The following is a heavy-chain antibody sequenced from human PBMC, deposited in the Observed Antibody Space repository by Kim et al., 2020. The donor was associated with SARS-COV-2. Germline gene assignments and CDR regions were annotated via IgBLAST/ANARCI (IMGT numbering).Heavy chain of an antibody. J-gene: IGHJ3*02. CDR2: IYYSGST. CDR3: ARDGLGYCSGGSCPRDAFDI. V-gene: IGHV4-31*03. D-gene: IGHD2-15*01. CDR1: GGSISSGGYY. Sequence: SETLSLTCTVSGGSISSGGYYWSWIRQHPGKGLEWIGYIYYSGSTYYNPSLKSRVTISVDTSKNQFSLKLSSVTAADTAVYYCARDGLGYCSGGSCPRDAFDIWGQGTMVTVSS.